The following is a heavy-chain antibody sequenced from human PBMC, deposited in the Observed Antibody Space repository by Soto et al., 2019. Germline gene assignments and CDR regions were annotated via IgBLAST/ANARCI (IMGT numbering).Heavy chain of an antibody. CDR1: GDSINSSHYY. CDR2: IYYSGYT. D-gene: IGHD4-17*01. Sequence: SETLSLPCSVSGDSINSSHYYWAWIRQPPGKSLEWIGSIYYSGYTDYIPSLKSRVTISVDTSKNPFSLKLTSVTADDTAVYYWATPPLGDYGGYYYYYYYMDVWGKGTTVTVSS. J-gene: IGHJ6*03. CDR3: ATPPLGDYGGYYYYYYYMDV. V-gene: IGHV4-39*01.